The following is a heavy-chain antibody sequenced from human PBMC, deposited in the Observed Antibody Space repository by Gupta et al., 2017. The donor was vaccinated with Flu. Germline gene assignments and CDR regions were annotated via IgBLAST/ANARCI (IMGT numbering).Heavy chain of an antibody. Sequence: YMSWIRQAPGKGLEWVSYISSSGGNINYADSVKGRFTISRDNAKNSLYLQINSLGAEDTAVYYCARTIYDRGNYFDSWGQGTLVTVSS. CDR1: Y. V-gene: IGHV3-11*01. CDR2: ISSSGGNI. D-gene: IGHD1-1*01. CDR3: ARTIYDRGNYFDS. J-gene: IGHJ4*02.